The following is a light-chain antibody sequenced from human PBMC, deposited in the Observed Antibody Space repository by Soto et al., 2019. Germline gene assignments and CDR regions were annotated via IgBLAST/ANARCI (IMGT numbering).Light chain of an antibody. J-gene: IGLJ1*01. V-gene: IGLV2-14*01. CDR3: ISYTGSSTLV. Sequence: QSALTQPASVSGSPGQSITISCAGSSTDVGGFNYVSWYQHHPGKVPKLMISEVSSRPSGVSNRFSGSKSGNTASLTISGLQSEDEADYYCISYTGSSTLVFGTGTKVTVL. CDR1: STDVGGFNY. CDR2: EVS.